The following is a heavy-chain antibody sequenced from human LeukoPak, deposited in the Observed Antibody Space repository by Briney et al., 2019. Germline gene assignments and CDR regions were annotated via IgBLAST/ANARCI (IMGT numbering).Heavy chain of an antibody. J-gene: IGHJ4*02. CDR2: INHSGST. V-gene: IGHV4-34*01. Sequence: SETLSLTCAVYGGSFSDYYWSWIRQPPGKGLEWIGEINHSGSTNYNPSLKSRVTISVDTSKNQFSLKLSSVTAADTAVYYCARDATMMGNYFNYWGQGTLVTVSS. CDR3: ARDATMMGNYFNY. CDR1: GGSFSDYY. D-gene: IGHD5-12*01.